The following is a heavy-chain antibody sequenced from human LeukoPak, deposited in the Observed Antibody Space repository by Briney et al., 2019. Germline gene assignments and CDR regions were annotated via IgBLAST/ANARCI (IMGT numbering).Heavy chain of an antibody. Sequence: GASVKVSCKASGGKFNDYVFTWVRQAPGQGLEFMGGIIPIFGTPNYAQRFQGRITITTDEPTSTVYMELSSLRSDDTAVYFCARSNDILTGYYGRHWGQGTLVIVSS. J-gene: IGHJ4*02. CDR2: IIPIFGTP. CDR1: GGKFNDYV. V-gene: IGHV1-69*05. D-gene: IGHD3-9*01. CDR3: ARSNDILTGYYGRH.